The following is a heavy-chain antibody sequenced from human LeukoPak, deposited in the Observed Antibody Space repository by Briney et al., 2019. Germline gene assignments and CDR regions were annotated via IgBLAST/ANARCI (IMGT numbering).Heavy chain of an antibody. CDR1: GYTFTSYD. D-gene: IGHD2-15*01. V-gene: IGHV1-8*03. J-gene: IGHJ1*01. CDR2: MNPNSGNT. CDR3: ARGRRGYCSGDSCLEYFPH. Sequence: ASVTDSFKASGYTFTSYDINWVRQATGQGLEWMGWMNPNSGNTGYAQKFQGRVTITRSTSISTAYMELSSLRSEDTAVYYCARGRRGYCSGDSCLEYFPHWGESPLVTVSS.